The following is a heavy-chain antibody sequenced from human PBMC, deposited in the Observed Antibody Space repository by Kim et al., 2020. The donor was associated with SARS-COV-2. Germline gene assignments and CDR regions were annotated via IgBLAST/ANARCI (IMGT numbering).Heavy chain of an antibody. V-gene: IGHV4-4*07. CDR3: ARAGLTMVRGLIHNWFDP. D-gene: IGHD3-10*01. CDR2: IYTSGST. Sequence: SETLSLTCTVSGDSISSYYWSWIRQPAGKGLEWIGRIYTSGSTNYNPSLKSRVTMSVDTSKNQFSLKLSSVTAAVTAVYYCARAGLTMVRGLIHNWFDPWGQGTLVTVSS. CDR1: GDSISSYY. J-gene: IGHJ5*02.